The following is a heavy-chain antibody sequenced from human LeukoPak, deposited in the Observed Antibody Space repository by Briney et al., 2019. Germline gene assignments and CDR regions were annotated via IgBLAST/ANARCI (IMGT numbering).Heavy chain of an antibody. Sequence: SETLSLTCTVSGGSISSSSYYWGWIRQPPGKGLEWIGSIYYSGSTYYNPSLKSRVTISVDTSKNQFSLKLSSVTAADTAVYYCARDRETNAFDIWGQGTMVTVSS. CDR3: ARDRETNAFDI. J-gene: IGHJ3*02. CDR1: GGSISSSSYY. V-gene: IGHV4-39*07. D-gene: IGHD5-24*01. CDR2: IYYSGST.